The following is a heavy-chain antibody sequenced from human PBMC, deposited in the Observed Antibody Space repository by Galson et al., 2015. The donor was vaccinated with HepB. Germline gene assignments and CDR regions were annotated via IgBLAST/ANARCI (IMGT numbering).Heavy chain of an antibody. CDR1: GYTLAELS. Sequence: SVKVSCKVSGYTLAELSMHWVRQAPGKGLEWMGGFDPEDGETIYAQKFQGRVTMTEDTSTDTAYMELSSLRSEDTAVYYCATYRNGPDAFDIWGQGTMVTVSS. D-gene: IGHD4-11*01. V-gene: IGHV1-24*01. CDR2: FDPEDGET. CDR3: ATYRNGPDAFDI. J-gene: IGHJ3*02.